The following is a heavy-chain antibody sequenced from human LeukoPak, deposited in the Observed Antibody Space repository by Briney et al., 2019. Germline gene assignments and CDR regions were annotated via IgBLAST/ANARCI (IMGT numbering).Heavy chain of an antibody. V-gene: IGHV4-59*01. D-gene: IGHD6-19*01. CDR3: ASGIAVAGTGVFYYYYGMDV. J-gene: IGHJ6*02. CDR1: GGSISSYY. CDR2: IYYSGST. Sequence: SETLSLTCTVSGGSISSYYWSWIRQPPGKGLEWIGYIYYSGSTNYNPSLKSRVTISVDTSKNQFSLKLSSVTAADTAVYYCASGIAVAGTGVFYYYYGMDVWGQGTTVTVSS.